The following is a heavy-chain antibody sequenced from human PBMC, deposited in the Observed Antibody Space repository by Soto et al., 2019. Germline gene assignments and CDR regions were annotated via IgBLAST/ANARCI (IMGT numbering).Heavy chain of an antibody. V-gene: IGHV1-69*01. CDR3: AGGGTIVVVPAALLNYYYYGMDV. CDR2: IIPIFGTA. D-gene: IGHD2-2*01. J-gene: IGHJ6*02. CDR1: GGTFSSYA. Sequence: QVQLVQSGAEVKKPGSSVKVSCKASGGTFSSYAISWVRQAPGQGLEWKGGIIPIFGTANYAQKCQGRVTMTGDESTSTAYMELSSLRSEDTAVYYCAGGGTIVVVPAALLNYYYYGMDVWCQGTTVTVSS.